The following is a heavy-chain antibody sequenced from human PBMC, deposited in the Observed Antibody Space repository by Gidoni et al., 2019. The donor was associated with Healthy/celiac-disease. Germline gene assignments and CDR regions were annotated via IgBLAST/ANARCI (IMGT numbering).Heavy chain of an antibody. V-gene: IGHV3-30-3*01. CDR1: GFTFSSYA. Sequence: QVQLVASGGGVVQPGRSLRLSCAASGFTFSSYAMHWVRQAPGKGLEWVAVISYDGSNKYYADSVKGRFTISRDNSKNTLYLQMNSLRAEDTAVYYCARDPAPITMISYAFDIWGQGTMVTVSS. CDR2: ISYDGSNK. D-gene: IGHD3-22*01. CDR3: ARDPAPITMISYAFDI. J-gene: IGHJ3*02.